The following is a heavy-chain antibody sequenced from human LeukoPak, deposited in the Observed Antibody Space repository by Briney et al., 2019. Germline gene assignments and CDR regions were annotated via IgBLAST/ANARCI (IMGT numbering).Heavy chain of an antibody. CDR2: ISGSGGST. Sequence: GGSLRLSCAASGFIFRNYGMSWVRQAPGKGLEWVSAISGSGGSTYYADSVKGRFTISRDNSRNTLYLQMNSLRAEDTAVYYCAKDFTPPIAAAAPYYFDYWGQGTLVTVSS. J-gene: IGHJ4*02. D-gene: IGHD6-13*01. CDR1: GFIFRNYG. V-gene: IGHV3-23*01. CDR3: AKDFTPPIAAAAPYYFDY.